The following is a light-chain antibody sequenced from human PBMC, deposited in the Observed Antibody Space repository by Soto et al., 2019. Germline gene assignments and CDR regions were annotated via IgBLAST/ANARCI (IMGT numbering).Light chain of an antibody. J-gene: IGKJ4*01. Sequence: EIVLTQSPATLSLSPGERATLSCRASQSVSSYLAWYQQKPGQAPRLLIYDASNRATGIPARFSGSGSGTDFAVTNSSREAEDFAVYYCQQRRNWLTFGGGTKVEIK. CDR1: QSVSSY. CDR2: DAS. CDR3: QQRRNWLT. V-gene: IGKV3-11*01.